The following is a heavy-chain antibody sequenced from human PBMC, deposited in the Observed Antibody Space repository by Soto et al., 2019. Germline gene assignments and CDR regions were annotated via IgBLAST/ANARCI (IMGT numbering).Heavy chain of an antibody. CDR2: INAGNGNT. V-gene: IGHV1-3*05. J-gene: IGHJ4*02. D-gene: IGHD6-19*01. CDR3: ARAVAVPADFDY. Sequence: QVQLVQSGAEEKKPGASVKVSCKASGYTFTGYAMHWVRQAPGQRLEWMGWINAGNGNTKYSQTFQGRVTITRDTSASTAYMELSSLRSEDTALYYCARAVAVPADFDYWGQGTLVTVSS. CDR1: GYTFTGYA.